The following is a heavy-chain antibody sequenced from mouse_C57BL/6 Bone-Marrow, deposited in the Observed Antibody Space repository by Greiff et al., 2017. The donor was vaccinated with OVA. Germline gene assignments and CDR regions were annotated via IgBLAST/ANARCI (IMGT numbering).Heavy chain of an antibody. CDR1: GYSITSGYY. CDR2: ISYDGSN. CDR3: AREYDYGDEDY. V-gene: IGHV3-6*01. Sequence: EVKVEESGPGLVKPSQSLSLTCSVTGYSITSGYYWNWIRQFPGNKLEWMGYISYDGSNNYNPSLKNRISITRDTSKNQFFLKLNSVTTEDTATDYCAREYDYGDEDYWGQGTSVTVSS. D-gene: IGHD2-4*01. J-gene: IGHJ4*01.